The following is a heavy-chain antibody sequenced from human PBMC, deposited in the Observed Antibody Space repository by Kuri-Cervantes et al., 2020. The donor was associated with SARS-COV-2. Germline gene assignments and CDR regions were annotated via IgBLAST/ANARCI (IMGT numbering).Heavy chain of an antibody. CDR3: ARVRVFGVVISAYYGMDV. J-gene: IGHJ6*02. CDR2: ISDSGST. CDR1: GGSISSSSYY. V-gene: IGHV4-39*07. D-gene: IGHD3-3*01. Sequence: SETLSLTCTVSGGSISSSSYYWNWIRQPPGKGLEWIGEISDSGSTNYNPSLKSRVTISVDTSKNQFSLKLSSVTAADTAVYYCARVRVFGVVISAYYGMDVWGQGTTVTVSS.